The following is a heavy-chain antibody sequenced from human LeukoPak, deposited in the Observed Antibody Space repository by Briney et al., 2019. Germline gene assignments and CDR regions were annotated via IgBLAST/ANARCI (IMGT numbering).Heavy chain of an antibody. J-gene: IGHJ5*02. CDR3: AGEISSSSWYNWFDP. D-gene: IGHD6-13*01. Sequence: GGSLRLSCAASGFSFGSFWMSWVRQAPGKGLEWVSGISWNSGSIGYADSVKGRFTIFRDNAKNSLYLQMNSLRAEDTALYYCAGEISSSSWYNWFDPWGQGTLVTVSS. V-gene: IGHV3-9*01. CDR2: ISWNSGSI. CDR1: GFSFGSFW.